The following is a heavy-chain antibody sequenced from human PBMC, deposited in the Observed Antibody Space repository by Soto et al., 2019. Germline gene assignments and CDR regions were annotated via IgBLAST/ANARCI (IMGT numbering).Heavy chain of an antibody. Sequence: QVQLVQSGAEVKKPGASMKVSCKASGYTFTDYHIHWVRQAPGQGLEWMGWINPNSGDTKYAKKFQGGVTMTRDTSISTAYMELSRLRFDDTAVYYCARGLDCSGNSCYTRVYYGMDVWGQGTTVTVSS. CDR1: GYTFTDYH. V-gene: IGHV1-2*02. D-gene: IGHD2-2*02. J-gene: IGHJ6*02. CDR2: INPNSGDT. CDR3: ARGLDCSGNSCYTRVYYGMDV.